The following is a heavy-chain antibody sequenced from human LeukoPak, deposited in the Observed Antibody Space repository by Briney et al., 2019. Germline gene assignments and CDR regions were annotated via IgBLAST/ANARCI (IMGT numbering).Heavy chain of an antibody. CDR3: AKRYCSSTTCYDDRGAFDY. Sequence: PSETLSLTCAVSGYSISSGNYWDWNRQPPGKGLEWIGSIYHSGSTYYNPSLKSRVTISVDTSKNQFSLKLSSVTAADTAVYYCAKRYCSSTTCYDDRGAFDYWGQGTLVTVSS. J-gene: IGHJ4*02. D-gene: IGHD2-2*01. V-gene: IGHV4-38-2*01. CDR2: IYHSGST. CDR1: GYSISSGNY.